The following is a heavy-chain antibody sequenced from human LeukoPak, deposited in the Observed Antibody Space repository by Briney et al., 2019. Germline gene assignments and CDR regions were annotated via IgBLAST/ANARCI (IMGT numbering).Heavy chain of an antibody. V-gene: IGHV3-53*01. D-gene: IGHD3-22*01. CDR1: GFTVSSNY. CDR2: IYSGGST. Sequence: GGSLRLSCAASGFTVSSNYMSWVRQAPGKGLEWVSVIYSGGSTYYADSVKGRFTISRDNSKNTLYLQMNSLRAEDTAVYYCARARSYYYDSSGYLDYWGQGTLVTVSS. J-gene: IGHJ4*02. CDR3: ARARSYYYDSSGYLDY.